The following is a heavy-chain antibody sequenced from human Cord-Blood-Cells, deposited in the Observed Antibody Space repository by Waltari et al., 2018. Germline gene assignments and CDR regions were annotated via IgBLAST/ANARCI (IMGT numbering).Heavy chain of an antibody. Sequence: QVQLQESGPGLVKPSETLSLTCTVSGGSISSHYWSWIRQPPGKGLEWIGYIYYSGSTNYNPSRKSRVTISVDTSKNQFSLKLSSVTAADTAVYYCARGGYDFWSGPENWFDPWGQGTLVTVSS. V-gene: IGHV4-59*11. CDR2: IYYSGST. D-gene: IGHD3-3*01. J-gene: IGHJ5*02. CDR1: GGSISSHY. CDR3: ARGGYDFWSGPENWFDP.